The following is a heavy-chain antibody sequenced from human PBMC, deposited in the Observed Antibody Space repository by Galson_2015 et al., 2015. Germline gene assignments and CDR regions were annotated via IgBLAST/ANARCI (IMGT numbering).Heavy chain of an antibody. CDR1: GYTFTNYD. CDR2: MNPNSGDT. J-gene: IGHJ6*03. V-gene: IGHV1-8*01. CDR3: ARAPPETLGVYYMDV. D-gene: IGHD1-14*01. Sequence: SVKVSCKASGYTFTNYDISWVRQAAGQGLEWMGWMNPNSGDTGYAQKFQGRVTMTRDTSISTAYMELSSLRSEDTAVYYCARAPPETLGVYYMDVWVTGTTVAVSS.